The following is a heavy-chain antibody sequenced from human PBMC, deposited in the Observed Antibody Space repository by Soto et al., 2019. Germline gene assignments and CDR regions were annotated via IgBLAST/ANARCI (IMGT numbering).Heavy chain of an antibody. D-gene: IGHD2-21*02. CDR2: INPSGGST. CDR3: ARVMPQHNCGGDCYTFHP. CDR1: GYTFTSYY. V-gene: IGHV1-46*01. Sequence: GASVKVSCKASGYTFTSYYMHWVRQAPGQGLEWMGIINPSGGSTSYAQKFQGRVTMTRDTSTSTVYMELSSLRSEDTAVYYCARVMPQHNCGGDCYTFHPWGQGTRVPASS. J-gene: IGHJ5*02.